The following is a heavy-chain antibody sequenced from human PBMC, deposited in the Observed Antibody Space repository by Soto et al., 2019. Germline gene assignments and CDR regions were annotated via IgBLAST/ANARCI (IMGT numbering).Heavy chain of an antibody. Sequence: EVQLLESGGGLVQPGGSLRLSCAASGFTFSSYAMSWVRQAPGKGLEWVSAISGSGGSTYYADSVKGRFTISRDNSKNTLYLQMNSLRAEDTAVYYCAKEGSGRELRFLEWLLLGAFDIWGQGTMVTVSS. J-gene: IGHJ3*02. V-gene: IGHV3-23*01. CDR3: AKEGSGRELRFLEWLLLGAFDI. D-gene: IGHD3-3*01. CDR2: ISGSGGST. CDR1: GFTFSSYA.